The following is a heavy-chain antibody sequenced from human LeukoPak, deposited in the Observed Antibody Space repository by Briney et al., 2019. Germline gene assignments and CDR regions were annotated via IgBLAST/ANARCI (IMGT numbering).Heavy chain of an antibody. CDR3: AKDLGEYSSSSTNHYYYYYMDV. V-gene: IGHV3-23*01. D-gene: IGHD6-6*01. CDR2: ISGSGGST. CDR1: GFTFSSYA. J-gene: IGHJ6*03. Sequence: PGGSLRLSFAASGFTFSSYAMSWVGQAPGKGLEWVSAISGSGGSTYYADSVKGRFTISRDNSKNTLYLQMNSLRAEDTAVYYCAKDLGEYSSSSTNHYYYYYMDVWGKGTTVTVSS.